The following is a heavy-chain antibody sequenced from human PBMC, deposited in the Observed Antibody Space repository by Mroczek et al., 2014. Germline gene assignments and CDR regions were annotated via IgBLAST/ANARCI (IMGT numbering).Heavy chain of an antibody. CDR1: GGSISSGSYY. V-gene: IGHV4-61*02. Sequence: QVQLVQSGPGLVKPSQTLSLTCTVSGGSISSGSYYWSWIRQPAGKGLEWIGRIYTSGSTNYNPSLKSRVTMSVDTSKNQFSLKLSSVTAADTAVYYCARTPWFGELSDYDYWGQGTLVTVSS. J-gene: IGHJ4*02. CDR2: IYTSGST. CDR3: ARTPWFGELSDYDY. D-gene: IGHD3-10*01.